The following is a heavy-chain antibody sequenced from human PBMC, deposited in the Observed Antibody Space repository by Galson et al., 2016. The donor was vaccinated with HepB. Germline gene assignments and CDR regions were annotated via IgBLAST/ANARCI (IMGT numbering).Heavy chain of an antibody. CDR2: IIPIFGTA. Sequence: SCKASGGTFSTHVINWVRQAPGQGLEWMGGIIPIFGTANYAQKFQGRITLTAGESTTTAYMELSSLASDGTAVYYCARQGDSSSWYGGGDGFDYWGQGTLVTVSS. CDR3: ARQGDSSSWYGGGDGFDY. CDR1: GGTFSTHV. V-gene: IGHV1-69*01. J-gene: IGHJ4*02. D-gene: IGHD6-13*01.